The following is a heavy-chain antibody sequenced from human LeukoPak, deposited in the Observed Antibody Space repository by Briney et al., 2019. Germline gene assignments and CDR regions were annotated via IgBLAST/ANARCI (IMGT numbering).Heavy chain of an antibody. V-gene: IGHV4-4*07. CDR3: VRHYYDSGTAKGYFQH. Sequence: KSSETLSLTCIVSGGSISSYYWSWIRQPAGKGLEWIGRIYYTGGTNYNPSLKSRVTISLDSSTNQFSLNLNSLTTADTAVYYCVRHYYDSGTAKGYFQHWGQGTLVTVSS. D-gene: IGHD3-10*01. J-gene: IGHJ1*01. CDR2: IYYTGGT. CDR1: GGSISSYY.